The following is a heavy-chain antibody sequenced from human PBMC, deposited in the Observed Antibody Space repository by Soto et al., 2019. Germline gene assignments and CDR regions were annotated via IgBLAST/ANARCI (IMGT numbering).Heavy chain of an antibody. J-gene: IGHJ4*02. Sequence: GGSLRLSCAASGLRLRNFAMNWVRQAPGKGLEWISTISGGGDSTYYADSVRGRFTVSRDDSKNTVYLQMNSLRVEDTALYYCAKDESIGYVELYWGLGTLVTVSS. CDR3: AKDESIGYVELY. CDR2: ISGGGDST. D-gene: IGHD3-22*01. V-gene: IGHV3-23*01. CDR1: GLRLRNFA.